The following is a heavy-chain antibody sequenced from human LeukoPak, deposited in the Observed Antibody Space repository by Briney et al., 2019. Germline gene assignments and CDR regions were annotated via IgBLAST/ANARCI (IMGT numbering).Heavy chain of an antibody. Sequence: GASVKVSCKASGGTFSSYAISWVRQAPGQGLEWMGGIIPILGTANYAQKFQGRVTITADESTSTAYMELSSLRSEDTAVYYCARGHCSSTSCYPHYYYMDVWGKGTTVTVSS. J-gene: IGHJ6*03. D-gene: IGHD2-2*01. CDR2: IIPILGTA. V-gene: IGHV1-69*13. CDR3: ARGHCSSTSCYPHYYYMDV. CDR1: GGTFSSYA.